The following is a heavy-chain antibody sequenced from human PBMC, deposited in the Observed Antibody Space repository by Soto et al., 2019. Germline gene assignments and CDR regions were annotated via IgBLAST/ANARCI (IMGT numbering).Heavy chain of an antibody. CDR2: INHSGST. V-gene: IGHV4-34*01. Sequence: PSETPSLTCAVYGGSFSGYYWSWIRQPPGKGLEWIGEINHSGSTNYNPSLKSRVTISVDTSKNQFSLKLSSVTAADTAVYYCARSWYATPYYYYYYGMDVWGQGTTVTVSS. D-gene: IGHD2-8*01. CDR3: ARSWYATPYYYYYYGMDV. J-gene: IGHJ6*02. CDR1: GGSFSGYY.